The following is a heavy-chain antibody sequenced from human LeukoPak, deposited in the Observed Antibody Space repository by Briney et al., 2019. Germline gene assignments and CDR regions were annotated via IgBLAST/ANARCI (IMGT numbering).Heavy chain of an antibody. J-gene: IGHJ3*02. CDR2: IIPIFGTA. CDR1: GGTFSSYA. D-gene: IGHD3-22*01. CDR3: AREHDSSGYRGTFDAFDI. Sequence: SVKVSCKASGGTFSSYAISWVRQAPGQGLEWMGRIIPIFGTANYAQKFQGRVTTTTDESTSTAYMELSSLRSEDTAVYYCAREHDSSGYRGTFDAFDIWGQGTMVTVSS. V-gene: IGHV1-69*05.